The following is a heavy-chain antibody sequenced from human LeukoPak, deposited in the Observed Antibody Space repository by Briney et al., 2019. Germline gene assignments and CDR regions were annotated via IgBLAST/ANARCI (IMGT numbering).Heavy chain of an antibody. D-gene: IGHD2-15*01. Sequence: GGSLRLSCAASGFIFDDYTMHWVRQVPGKGLEWVSLISWDGGSTSYADSVKGRFTISRDNSKNRLYLQMNSLRTEDTALYYCARGYCSGGSCYPEEGYYGMDVWGQGTTVTVSS. V-gene: IGHV3-43*01. J-gene: IGHJ6*02. CDR2: ISWDGGST. CDR3: ARGYCSGGSCYPEEGYYGMDV. CDR1: GFIFDDYT.